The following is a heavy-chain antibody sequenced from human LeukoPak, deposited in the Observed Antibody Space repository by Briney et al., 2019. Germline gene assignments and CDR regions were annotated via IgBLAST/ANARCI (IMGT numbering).Heavy chain of an antibody. CDR1: GFTFDDDG. V-gene: IGHV3-20*04. CDR3: ARNSGGYYFSYFDY. Sequence: GGSLRLSCAASGFTFDDDGMSWVRQAPGKGLEWVSGINWNGGSTGYADSVKGRFTISRDNAKNSLYLQMNRLRAEDTALYYCARNSGGYYFSYFDYWGQGTLVTVSS. D-gene: IGHD1-26*01. J-gene: IGHJ4*02. CDR2: INWNGGST.